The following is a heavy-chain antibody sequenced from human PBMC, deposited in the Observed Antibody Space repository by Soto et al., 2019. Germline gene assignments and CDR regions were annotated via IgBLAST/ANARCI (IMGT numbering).Heavy chain of an antibody. CDR2: ISWNSGSI. CDR3: AKADCSSTSCQFDY. V-gene: IGHV3-9*01. J-gene: IGHJ4*02. D-gene: IGHD2-2*01. Sequence: GGSLRLSCAASGFTFDDYAMHWVRQAPGKGLEWVSGISWNSGSIGYADSVKGRFTISRDNAKNSLYLQMNSLRAEDTALYYCAKADCSSTSCQFDYWGQGTLVTVSS. CDR1: GFTFDDYA.